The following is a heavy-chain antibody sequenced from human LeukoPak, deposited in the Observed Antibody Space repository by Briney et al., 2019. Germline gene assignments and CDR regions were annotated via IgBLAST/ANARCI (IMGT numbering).Heavy chain of an antibody. Sequence: SVKVSCKASGGTFSSYAISCVRQAPGQGLEWMGGIIPIFGTANYAQKFQGRVTITADESTSTAYMELSSLRSEDTAVYYCARGPEMATILGGGWFDPWGEGTLVTVSS. CDR1: GGTFSSYA. V-gene: IGHV1-69*13. J-gene: IGHJ5*02. CDR2: IIPIFGTA. D-gene: IGHD5-24*01. CDR3: ARGPEMATILGGGWFDP.